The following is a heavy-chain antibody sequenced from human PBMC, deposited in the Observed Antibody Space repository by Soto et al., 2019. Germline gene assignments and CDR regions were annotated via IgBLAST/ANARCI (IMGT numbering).Heavy chain of an antibody. CDR1: GFTFSSYG. V-gene: IGHV3-33*01. CDR3: ARDPYGEGAGKDAFDI. D-gene: IGHD4-17*01. J-gene: IGHJ3*02. Sequence: GGSLRLSCAASGFTFSSYGMHWVRQAPGKGLEWVAVIWYDGSNKYYADSVKGRFTISRDNSKNTLYPQMNSLRAEDTAVYYCARDPYGEGAGKDAFDIWGQGTMVTVSS. CDR2: IWYDGSNK.